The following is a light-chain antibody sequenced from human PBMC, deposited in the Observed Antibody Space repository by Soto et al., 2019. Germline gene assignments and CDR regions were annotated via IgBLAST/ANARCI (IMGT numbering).Light chain of an antibody. CDR1: QGVSKW. Sequence: DIQMTQSPSTLSASAGDRVTITCRASQGVSKWLAWYQQKPGKAPKLLIFDASGLQSGVPSRFSGSGFGTEFTLTISSLQPDDFATYYCQQYSSSLVTFGQGTKVDSK. J-gene: IGKJ1*01. CDR3: QQYSSSLVT. V-gene: IGKV1-5*01. CDR2: DAS.